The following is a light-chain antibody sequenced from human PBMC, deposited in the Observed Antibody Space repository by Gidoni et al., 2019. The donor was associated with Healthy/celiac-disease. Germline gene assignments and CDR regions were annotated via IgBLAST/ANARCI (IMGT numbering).Light chain of an antibody. CDR3: CSYAGSIWV. CDR1: SSDVGSYNL. CDR2: EGS. Sequence: QPALTQPASVSGSPGQSITISCTGTSSDVGSYNLVSWYQQHPGKAPKLMIYEGSKRPSGVSNRFSGSKSGNTASLTISGLQAEDEADYYCCSYAGSIWVFGGGTKLTVL. V-gene: IGLV2-23*01. J-gene: IGLJ3*02.